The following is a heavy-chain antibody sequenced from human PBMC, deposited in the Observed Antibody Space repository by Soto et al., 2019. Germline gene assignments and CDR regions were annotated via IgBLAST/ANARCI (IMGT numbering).Heavy chain of an antibody. CDR3: ARLNRLRNDAFDI. Sequence: QVQLQESGSGLVKPSETLSLTCAVSGGSISSDYYSWSWIRQPPGKDLEWIGYIYHGGSTYYHPSLRSRVTLSVDTSKNHFSLRLTSVTAADTAVYSCARLNRLRNDAFDIWGQGTLVAVSS. CDR1: GGSISSDYYS. D-gene: IGHD3-16*01. CDR2: IYHGGST. J-gene: IGHJ3*02. V-gene: IGHV4-30-2*01.